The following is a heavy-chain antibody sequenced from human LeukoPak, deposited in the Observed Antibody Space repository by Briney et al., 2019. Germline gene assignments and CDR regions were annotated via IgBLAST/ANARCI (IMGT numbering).Heavy chain of an antibody. CDR1: GGSISSYY. CDR3: ARDPVERPYWFFDL. V-gene: IGHV4-59*01. J-gene: IGHJ2*01. D-gene: IGHD1-1*01. CDR2: VSYSGST. Sequence: PSETLSLTCTVSGGSISSYYWSWIRQPAGKGLEWIGYVSYSGSTNYNPSLKSRVTISVDTSKNQFSLKLSSVTAADTAVYYCARDPVERPYWFFDLWGRGTLVTVSS.